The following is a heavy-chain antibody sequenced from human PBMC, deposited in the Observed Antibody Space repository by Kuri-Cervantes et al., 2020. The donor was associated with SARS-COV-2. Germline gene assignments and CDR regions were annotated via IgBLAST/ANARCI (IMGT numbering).Heavy chain of an antibody. Sequence: ASVKVSCKASGYTFTDYYMHWVRQAPGQGLEWMGMINPSGGSASYAQKFQGRVTMTRDTSTSTVYMELSSLRSEDTAVYYCAIDRTSYDFWSWGQGTQVTVSS. D-gene: IGHD3-3*01. V-gene: IGHV1-46*01. CDR2: INPSGGSA. J-gene: IGHJ4*02. CDR1: GYTFTDYY. CDR3: AIDRTSYDFWS.